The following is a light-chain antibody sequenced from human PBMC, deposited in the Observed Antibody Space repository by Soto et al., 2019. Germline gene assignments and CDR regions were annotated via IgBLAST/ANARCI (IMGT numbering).Light chain of an antibody. Sequence: DIVLMQSPVSLSLSPGEKVTLSCGASETVTSSHLAWYQQKPGLAPRLLIFDASIRATGIPDRFSGSGSETDFTLTISRLEPEDCAVYYCQQYSSSPRTFGQGTSVEIK. CDR2: DAS. CDR3: QQYSSSPRT. J-gene: IGKJ1*01. CDR1: ETVTSSH. V-gene: IGKV3D-20*01.